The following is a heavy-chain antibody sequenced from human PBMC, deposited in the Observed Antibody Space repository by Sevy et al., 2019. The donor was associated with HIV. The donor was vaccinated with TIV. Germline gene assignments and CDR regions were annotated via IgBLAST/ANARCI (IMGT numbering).Heavy chain of an antibody. Sequence: ASVKVSCKAFGYTFTDYYIHWVRQAPGQGPEWMGWFNPDSGYTNYAQKFLGRVTTTRDTSISTAYMDLSRLGSDDTAVYYCAREAVGASSTHFDYWGQGTLVTVSS. V-gene: IGHV1-2*02. CDR2: FNPDSGYT. J-gene: IGHJ4*02. CDR3: AREAVGASSTHFDY. CDR1: GYTFTDYY. D-gene: IGHD1-26*01.